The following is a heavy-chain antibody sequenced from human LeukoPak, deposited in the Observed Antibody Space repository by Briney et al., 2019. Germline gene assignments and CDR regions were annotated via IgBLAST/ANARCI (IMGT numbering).Heavy chain of an antibody. V-gene: IGHV3-23*01. CDR3: AKGPSGSSPYYFDY. CDR2: VSGSGGST. CDR1: GFTFSSYA. D-gene: IGHD1-26*01. Sequence: PGGSLRLSCAASGFTFSSYAMSWVRQAPGKGLQWVPVVSGSGGSTNYADSVKGRFTISRDNSKNTLYLQMNSLRAEDTAVYYCAKGPSGSSPYYFDYWGQGTLVTVSS. J-gene: IGHJ4*02.